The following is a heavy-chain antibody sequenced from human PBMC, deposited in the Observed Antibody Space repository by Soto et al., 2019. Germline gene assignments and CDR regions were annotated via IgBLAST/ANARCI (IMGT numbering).Heavy chain of an antibody. D-gene: IGHD3-3*01. CDR1: GGSLSSGAYY. CDR3: ARGVTIFGVVTHYYYYGMDV. CDR2: IYYSGST. V-gene: IGHV4-39*01. Sequence: SETLSLTCTVSGGSLSSGAYYWSWIRQHPGKGLEWIGCIYYSGSTYYNPSLKSRVTLSVDTSKNQFSLKLSSVTAADTAVYYCARGVTIFGVVTHYYYYGMDVWGQGTTVTVSS. J-gene: IGHJ6*02.